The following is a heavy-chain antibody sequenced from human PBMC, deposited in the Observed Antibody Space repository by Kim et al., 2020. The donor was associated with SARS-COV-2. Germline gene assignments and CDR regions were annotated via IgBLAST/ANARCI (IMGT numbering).Heavy chain of an antibody. CDR3: AKVGDYDSSGFYAFFRS. D-gene: IGHD3-22*01. CDR2: IRSDGGDT. CDR1: GFAFSTSC. V-gene: IGHV3-74*03. J-gene: IGHJ5*02. Sequence: GGSLRLSCAASGFAFSTSCMNWVRQAPGKGLVWVSRIRSDGGDTTYADSVKGRFTISRDNAKNTLYLQMNGLRTEDTAVYYCAKVGDYDSSGFYAFFRSWGQGTRVTVSS.